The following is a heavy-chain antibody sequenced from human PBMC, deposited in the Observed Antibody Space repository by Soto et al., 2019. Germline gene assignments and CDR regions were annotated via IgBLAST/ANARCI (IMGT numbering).Heavy chain of an antibody. CDR3: ASEAARSYYYYYYGMDD. CDR2: IYTSGST. V-gene: IGHV4-4*07. D-gene: IGHD6-25*01. Sequence: LSLTCTVSGGSISSYSWSWIRQPAGTGLEWIGRIYTSGSTNYNPSLKSRATMSVDTSKNKFSLKLRSVTAADTAVYYCASEAARSYYYYYYGMDDWGQGTMVTVSS. J-gene: IGHJ6*02. CDR1: GGSISSYS.